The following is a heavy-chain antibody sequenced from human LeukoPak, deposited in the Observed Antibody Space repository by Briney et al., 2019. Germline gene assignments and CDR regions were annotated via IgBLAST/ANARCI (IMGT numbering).Heavy chain of an antibody. V-gene: IGHV3-30*02. CDR2: IQYDGSNK. CDR1: GFTFSSYG. Sequence: GGSLRLSCAASGFTFSSYGMHWVRQAPGKGLEWVAFIQYDGSNKYYADSMKGRFTISRDNGKNSLSLQMNSLRAEDTAVYYCARGGITGPNYFGYWGQGTLVTVSS. CDR3: ARGGITGPNYFGY. J-gene: IGHJ4*02. D-gene: IGHD1-7*01.